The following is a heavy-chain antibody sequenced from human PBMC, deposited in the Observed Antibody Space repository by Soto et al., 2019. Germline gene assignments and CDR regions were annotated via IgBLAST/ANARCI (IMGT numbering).Heavy chain of an antibody. CDR1: GGSISSGGYS. CDR2: IYHSGST. Sequence: SETLSLTCAVSGGSISSGGYSWSWIRQPPGKGLEWIGYIYHSGSTYYNPSLKSRVTISVDRSKNQFSLKLSSVTAADTAVYYCAREARLRYFDWLLSGYFDYWGQGTLVTVSS. D-gene: IGHD3-9*01. CDR3: AREARLRYFDWLLSGYFDY. V-gene: IGHV4-30-2*01. J-gene: IGHJ4*02.